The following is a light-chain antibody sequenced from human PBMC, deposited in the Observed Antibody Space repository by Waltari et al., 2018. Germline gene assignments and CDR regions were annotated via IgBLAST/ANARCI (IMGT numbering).Light chain of an antibody. J-gene: IGLJ3*02. CDR3: LLSDSGARWV. CDR2: DTS. Sequence: QAVVTQEPPLTVSPGGTVTITGGSGTGAVTSGPYTSWVQQKPGQAPRTLIYDTSNKHSWAPARCSGSRRGGKADLTLSGDQADDVAEYDCLLSDSGARWVIGGGTKLTVL. CDR1: TGAVTSGPY. V-gene: IGLV7-46*01.